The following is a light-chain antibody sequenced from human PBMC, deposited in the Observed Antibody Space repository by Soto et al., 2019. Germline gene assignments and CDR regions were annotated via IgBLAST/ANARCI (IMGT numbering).Light chain of an antibody. Sequence: EIVLTQSPGTLSLSPGDRATLSCRASQSAGSNYLGWYQQKPGQTPRLLIYGTSNRATGIPDRFSGSGSGTEFTLTISRLEPEDFAVYYCQQYSNSPPWTFGQGTKVDIK. J-gene: IGKJ1*01. CDR1: QSAGSNY. CDR2: GTS. V-gene: IGKV3-20*01. CDR3: QQYSNSPPWT.